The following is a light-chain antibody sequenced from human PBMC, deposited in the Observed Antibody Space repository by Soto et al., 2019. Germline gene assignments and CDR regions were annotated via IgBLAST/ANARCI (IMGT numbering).Light chain of an antibody. J-gene: IGLJ2*01. Sequence: QSALTQPASVSGSPGQSITISCTGTSSDVGGYNYVSWYQQHPGKAPKLMIYGVSNRPSEVSNRFSGSKSGNTASLTISGLQAKDEANYYCSSYTSGSTLVVFGGGTKLTVL. CDR2: GVS. V-gene: IGLV2-14*01. CDR1: SSDVGGYNY. CDR3: SSYTSGSTLVV.